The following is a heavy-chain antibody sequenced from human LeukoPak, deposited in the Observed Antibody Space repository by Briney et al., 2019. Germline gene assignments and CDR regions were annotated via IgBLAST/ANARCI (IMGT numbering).Heavy chain of an antibody. Sequence: GGSLRLSCAASGFTFSNAWMSWVRQAPGKGLEWVGRIKSKTDGGTTDYAAPVKGRFTISRDDSKNTLYLQMNSLKTEDTAVYYCTTDPTLAYCGGHCYYFDYWGQGTLVTVSS. J-gene: IGHJ4*02. CDR2: IKSKTDGGTT. D-gene: IGHD2-21*01. CDR3: TTDPTLAYCGGHCYYFDY. CDR1: GFTFSNAW. V-gene: IGHV3-15*01.